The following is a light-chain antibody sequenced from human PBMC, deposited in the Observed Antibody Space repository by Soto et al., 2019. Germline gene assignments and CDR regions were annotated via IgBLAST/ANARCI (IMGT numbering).Light chain of an antibody. Sequence: QSALTQPASVSGSPGQSITISCTGTSSDVGAYNYVSWYQHHPGKAPKLILYEGTKRPSGVSNRFSGSTSGNTASLTISGLQADDQTDYYCCSYAGYNTYVFGTGTKLTVL. CDR1: SSDVGAYNY. CDR2: EGT. J-gene: IGLJ1*01. V-gene: IGLV2-23*01. CDR3: CSYAGYNTYV.